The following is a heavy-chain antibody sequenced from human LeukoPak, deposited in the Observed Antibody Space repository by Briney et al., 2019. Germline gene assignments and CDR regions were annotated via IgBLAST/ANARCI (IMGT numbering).Heavy chain of an antibody. CDR1: GFTFSSYG. V-gene: IGHV3-30*18. J-gene: IGHJ6*03. CDR2: ISYDGSNK. D-gene: IGHD1-26*01. Sequence: GGSLRLSCAASGFTFSSYGMHWVRQAPGKGPEWVAVISYDGSNKYYADSVKGRFTISRDNSKNTLYLQMNSLRAEDTAVYYCAKARGSYNYYYYMDVWGKGTTVTVSS. CDR3: AKARGSYNYYYYMDV.